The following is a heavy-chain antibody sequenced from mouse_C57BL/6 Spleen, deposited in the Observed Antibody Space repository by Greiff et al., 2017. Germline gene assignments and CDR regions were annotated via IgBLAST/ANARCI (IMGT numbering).Heavy chain of an antibody. D-gene: IGHD1-1*01. V-gene: IGHV1-50*01. CDR3: ERGELRSLLDY. Sequence: VQLQQPGAELVKPGASVKLSCKASGYTFTSYWMQWVKQRPGQGLEWIGEIDPSDSYTNYNQKFKGKATLTVDTSSSTAYMQLSSLTSEDSAVYYCERGELRSLLDYWGQGTTLTVSS. J-gene: IGHJ2*01. CDR1: GYTFTSYW. CDR2: IDPSDSYT.